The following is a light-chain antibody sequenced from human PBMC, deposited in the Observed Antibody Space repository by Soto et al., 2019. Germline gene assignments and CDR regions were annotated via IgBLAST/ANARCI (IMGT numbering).Light chain of an antibody. J-gene: IGKJ4*01. V-gene: IGKV1-12*01. Sequence: DIQMTQSPSSVSASVGDRVTITCRASQDISSWLAWYQQKPGKVPKLLIYAASSLQSGVPSRFSGSGSGTDFTLTISSLQPEDFATYYCQQANSFPPVTFGGGTKVEIK. CDR1: QDISSW. CDR3: QQANSFPPVT. CDR2: AAS.